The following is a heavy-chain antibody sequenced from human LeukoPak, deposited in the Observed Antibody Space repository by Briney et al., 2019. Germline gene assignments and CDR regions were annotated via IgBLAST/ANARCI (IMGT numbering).Heavy chain of an antibody. Sequence: ASVKVSCKASGGTFSSYAISWVRQAPGQGLEWMGGIIPIFGTANYAQKFQGRVTITADESTSTAYMELSSLRSEDTAVYYCARAHTHLTGYYTGYYGMDVWGKGTTVTVSS. D-gene: IGHD3-9*01. V-gene: IGHV1-69*13. CDR3: ARAHTHLTGYYTGYYGMDV. J-gene: IGHJ6*04. CDR1: GGTFSSYA. CDR2: IIPIFGTA.